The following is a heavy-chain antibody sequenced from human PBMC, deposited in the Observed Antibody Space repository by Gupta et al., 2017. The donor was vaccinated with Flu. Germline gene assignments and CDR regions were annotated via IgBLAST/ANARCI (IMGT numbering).Heavy chain of an antibody. D-gene: IGHD3-3*01. Sequence: QITLKESGPTLVTPTQTLTLPCTFSGFSLSTSGVGVGWIRQPPGKALEWLALIYWDDDKRYSPSLKSRLTITKDTSKNQVVLTMNNMDPVDTATYYCAHTITIFGVVIIFDYFDYWGQGTLVTVSS. CDR2: IYWDDDK. CDR3: AHTITIFGVVIIFDYFDY. CDR1: GFSLSTSGVG. J-gene: IGHJ4*02. V-gene: IGHV2-5*02.